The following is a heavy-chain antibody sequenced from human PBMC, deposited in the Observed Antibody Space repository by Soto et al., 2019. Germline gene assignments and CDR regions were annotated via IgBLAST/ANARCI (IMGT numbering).Heavy chain of an antibody. CDR2: VYYDGKT. V-gene: IGHV4-59*08. CDR1: GDFISSHY. D-gene: IGHD2-15*01. J-gene: IGHJ2*01. CDR3: ARPKGIAPAVWYFDL. Sequence: QVQLQESGPGLVKPSETLSLTCTVSGDFISSHYWSWIRQPPGKGLEWIGYVYYDGKTDSSPSLKSRVTISLDTSKNQISLSLTSVTAADTAVYYCARPKGIAPAVWYFDLWCRGTLVTVSS.